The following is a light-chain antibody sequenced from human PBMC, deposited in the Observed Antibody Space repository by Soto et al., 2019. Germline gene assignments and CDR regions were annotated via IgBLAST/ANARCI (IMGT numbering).Light chain of an antibody. J-gene: IGLJ1*01. CDR1: SSNVGKDF. Sequence: VLTQPPSVSAAPGQKVTISCSGSSSNVGKDFVSWYQHFPGSAPKLLIYDNNKRPSGIPDRFSGSKSGTSATLGITGVQTGDEAYYYCATWDDGLSGLYVFGSGTKVTVL. CDR2: DNN. V-gene: IGLV1-51*01. CDR3: ATWDDGLSGLYV.